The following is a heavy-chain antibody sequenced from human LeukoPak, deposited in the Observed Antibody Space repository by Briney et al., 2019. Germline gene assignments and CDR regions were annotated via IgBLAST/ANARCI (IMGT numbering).Heavy chain of an antibody. J-gene: IGHJ4*02. CDR3: ARSGPWNDADDY. V-gene: IGHV4-34*01. CDR1: GGSFSGYY. CDR2: INHSGST. Sequence: PSETLSLTCAVYGGSFSGYYWSWIRQPPGKGLEWIGEINHSGSTNYNPSLKSRVTISVDTSKNQFSLKLSSATAADTAVYYCARSGPWNDADDYWGQGTLVTVSS. D-gene: IGHD1-1*01.